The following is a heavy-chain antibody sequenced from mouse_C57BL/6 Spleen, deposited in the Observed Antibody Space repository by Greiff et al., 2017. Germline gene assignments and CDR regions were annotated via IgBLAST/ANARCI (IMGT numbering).Heavy chain of an antibody. V-gene: IGHV1-82*01. CDR1: GYAFSSSW. Sequence: QVQLQQSGPELVKPGASVKISCKASGYAFSSSWMNWVKQRPGKGLEWIGRIYPGDGDTNYNGKVKGKATLTADKSSSTAYMQLSSLTSEDSAVYFCARAGYYGSSYYWYFDVWGTGTTVTVSS. J-gene: IGHJ1*03. CDR2: IYPGDGDT. CDR3: ARAGYYGSSYYWYFDV. D-gene: IGHD1-1*01.